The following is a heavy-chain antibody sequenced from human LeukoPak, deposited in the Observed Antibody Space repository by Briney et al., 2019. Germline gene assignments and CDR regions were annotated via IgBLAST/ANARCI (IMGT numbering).Heavy chain of an antibody. CDR1: GFTFSSSS. CDR2: ITDAVGST. Sequence: GESLRLSCAASGFTFSSSSISWVRQAPGKGLEWVSAITDAVGSTHYADSVKGRFTISSDNSKYTVYLQMNSLRPEDMAVYYCAKEIFSGLLYIDYWGQGTLVTVSS. J-gene: IGHJ4*02. CDR3: AKEIFSGLLYIDY. D-gene: IGHD5-12*01. V-gene: IGHV3-23*01.